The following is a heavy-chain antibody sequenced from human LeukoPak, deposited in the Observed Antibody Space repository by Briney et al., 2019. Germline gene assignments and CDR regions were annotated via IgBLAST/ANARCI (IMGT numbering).Heavy chain of an antibody. D-gene: IGHD3-3*01. J-gene: IGHJ4*02. V-gene: IGHV4-61*02. CDR2: IYTSGST. CDR1: GGSISSGSYY. Sequence: SQTLSLTCTVSGGSISSGSYYWSWIRQPAGKGLEWIGRIYTSGSTNYNPSLKSRVTISADTSKNQFSLKLRSVTAADTAVYYCATQRPDDFWSGYSDWGQGALVTVSS. CDR3: ATQRPDDFWSGYSD.